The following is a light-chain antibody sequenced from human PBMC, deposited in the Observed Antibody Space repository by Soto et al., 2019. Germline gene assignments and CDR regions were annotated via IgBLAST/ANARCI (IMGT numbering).Light chain of an antibody. CDR3: NSYAGSSTLG. CDR2: DVC. CDR1: NSDVWGYDY. Sequence: QSVLTEPCSETGSTAQSITISCTEKNSDVWGYDYLFCYQQHPGMAPNLLIFDVCNRLSGVSNRFSGSQSGNTASLTISGLQAEDEAAYLCNSYAGSSTLGFGAGTQLTVL. J-gene: IGLJ2*01. V-gene: IGLV2-14*03.